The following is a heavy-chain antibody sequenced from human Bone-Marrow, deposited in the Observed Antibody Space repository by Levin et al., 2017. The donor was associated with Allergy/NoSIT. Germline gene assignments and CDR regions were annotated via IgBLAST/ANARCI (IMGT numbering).Heavy chain of an antibody. D-gene: IGHD5-12*01. CDR1: GFRFSDHH. J-gene: IGHJ4*02. CDR3: ARVSGYSGYDSLDY. Sequence: QTGGSLRLSCAVSGFRFSDHHMDWVHQAQGKGLEWVGRSRSKVYSYTTEYAASVKGRFTISRDDSKNSLYLQMNSLSTEDTAVYYCARVSGYSGYDSLDYWGQGNLVTVSS. V-gene: IGHV3-72*01. CDR2: SRSKVYSYTT.